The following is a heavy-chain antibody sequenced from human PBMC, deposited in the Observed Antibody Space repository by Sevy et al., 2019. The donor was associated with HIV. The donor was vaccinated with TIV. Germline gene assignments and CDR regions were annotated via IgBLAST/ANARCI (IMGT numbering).Heavy chain of an antibody. CDR2: IRYDGSNK. V-gene: IGHV3-30*02. CDR1: GFTFSSYG. D-gene: IGHD3-10*01. CDR3: AKTGDYYYGMDV. Sequence: GGYLRLSCAASGFTFSSYGMHWVRQAPGKGLEWVAFIRYDGSNKYYADSVKGRFTISRDNSKNTLYLQMNSLRAEDTAVYYCAKTGDYYYGMDVWGQGTTVTVSS. J-gene: IGHJ6*02.